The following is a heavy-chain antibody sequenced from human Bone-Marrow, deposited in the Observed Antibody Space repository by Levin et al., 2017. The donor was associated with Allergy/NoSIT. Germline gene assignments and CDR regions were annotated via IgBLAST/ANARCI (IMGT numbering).Heavy chain of an antibody. Sequence: VASVKVSCKASGGPFTTFLIAWVRQAPGQGLEWMGGIIPTFPTADYAQNFQGRVTITADESTSTAYMELSSLRSEDTALYYCARDLGGSYYHDHWGQGTLVTVSS. V-gene: IGHV1-69*13. CDR1: GGPFTTFL. J-gene: IGHJ4*02. CDR2: IIPTFPTA. D-gene: IGHD1-26*01. CDR3: ARDLGGSYYHDH.